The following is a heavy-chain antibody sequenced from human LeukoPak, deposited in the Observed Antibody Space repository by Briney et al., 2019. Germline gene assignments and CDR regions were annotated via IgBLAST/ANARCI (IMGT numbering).Heavy chain of an antibody. Sequence: SETLSLTCVVYGGSFSGYYWSWIRQPPGKGLEWIGEINHSGSTNYNPSLRSRVTISVDTSKNQFSLKLSSVTAADTAVYYCARGWNRSGWYVYWGQGTLVTVSS. J-gene: IGHJ4*02. V-gene: IGHV4-34*01. CDR2: INHSGST. CDR3: ARGWNRSGWYVY. CDR1: GGSFSGYY. D-gene: IGHD6-19*01.